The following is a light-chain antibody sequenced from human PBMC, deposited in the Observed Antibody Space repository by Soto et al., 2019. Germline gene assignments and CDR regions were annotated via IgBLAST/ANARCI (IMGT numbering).Light chain of an antibody. Sequence: QSALTQPASVSGSPGQSITISCTGTSNDVGSYNLVSWYQQHQGKAPKLIIYEVSKRPSGVSNRFSASKSGNTASLTISGLQYEDEDDYYCCSYTTITTVVFGGGTKLTVL. J-gene: IGLJ2*01. CDR2: EVS. V-gene: IGLV2-23*02. CDR3: CSYTTITTVV. CDR1: SNDVGSYNL.